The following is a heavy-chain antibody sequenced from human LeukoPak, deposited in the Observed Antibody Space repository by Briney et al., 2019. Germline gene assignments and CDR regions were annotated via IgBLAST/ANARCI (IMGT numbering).Heavy chain of an antibody. CDR1: GGSISSGSYY. CDR3: AREGPPGCSSTSCYTDY. Sequence: SQTLSLTCTVFGGSISSGSYYWSWIRQPAGKGLEWIGRIYTSGGTNYNPSLKSRVTISVDTSKNQFSLKLSSVTAADTAVYYCAREGPPGCSSTSCYTDYWGQGTLVTVSS. CDR2: IYTSGGT. V-gene: IGHV4-61*02. J-gene: IGHJ4*02. D-gene: IGHD2-2*02.